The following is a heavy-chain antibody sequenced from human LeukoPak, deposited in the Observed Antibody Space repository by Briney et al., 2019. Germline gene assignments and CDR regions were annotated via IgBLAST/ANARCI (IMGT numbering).Heavy chain of an antibody. CDR3: ARGPYSYDSSGAFDI. V-gene: IGHV4-61*02. J-gene: IGHJ3*02. Sequence: SETLSLTCTVSGDSISSGDYYWSWIRQPAGKGLAWIGRISSSGSTNYNPSLKSRVTISVATSKNQFSLKLSYVTAADTAVYFCARGPYSYDSSGAFDIWGQGTMVTVSS. D-gene: IGHD3-22*01. CDR1: GDSISSGDYY. CDR2: ISSSGST.